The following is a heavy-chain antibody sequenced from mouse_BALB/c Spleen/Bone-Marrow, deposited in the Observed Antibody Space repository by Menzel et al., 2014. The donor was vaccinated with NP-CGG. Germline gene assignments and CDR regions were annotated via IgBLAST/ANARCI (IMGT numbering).Heavy chain of an antibody. V-gene: IGHV2-3*01. CDR2: IWGDGST. CDR3: ARLAKTWYFDV. J-gene: IGHJ1*01. D-gene: IGHD2-10*02. Sequence: QVQLQQSGPGLVAPSQSLSITCTVSGFSLTSYGLSWVRRPPGKGLECLGVIWGDGSTNYHSALISRLSISKDNSKSQVFIKLNSLQTDDTATYYCARLAKTWYFDVWGAGTTVTVSS. CDR1: GFSLTSYG.